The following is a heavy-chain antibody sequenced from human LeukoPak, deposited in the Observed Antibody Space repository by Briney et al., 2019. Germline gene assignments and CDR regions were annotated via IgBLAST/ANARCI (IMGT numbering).Heavy chain of an antibody. CDR1: GFTFSSYS. Sequence: GGSLRLSCAASGFTFSSYSMNWVRQAPGKGLEWVSYISSSGSTIYYADSVKGRFTISRDNAKNSLYLQMNSLRAEDTAVYYCARDRSGGYNWFDPWGQGTLVTVSS. D-gene: IGHD3-10*01. CDR3: ARDRSGGYNWFDP. V-gene: IGHV3-48*04. CDR2: ISSSGSTI. J-gene: IGHJ5*02.